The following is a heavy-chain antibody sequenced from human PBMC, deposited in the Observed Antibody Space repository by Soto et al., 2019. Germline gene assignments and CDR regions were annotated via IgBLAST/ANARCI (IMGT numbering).Heavy chain of an antibody. J-gene: IGHJ6*02. D-gene: IGHD3-3*01. CDR2: ISWTSGSI. Sequence: EVQLVESGGGLVQPGRSLRLSCAASGFTFDDYAMHWVRQAPGKGLEWVSGISWTSGSIGYADSVKGRFTISRDNAKNSLYLQMNSLRAEDTALYYCAKDLLLFGVVSSPFYGMDVWGQGTTVTVSS. V-gene: IGHV3-9*01. CDR1: GFTFDDYA. CDR3: AKDLLLFGVVSSPFYGMDV.